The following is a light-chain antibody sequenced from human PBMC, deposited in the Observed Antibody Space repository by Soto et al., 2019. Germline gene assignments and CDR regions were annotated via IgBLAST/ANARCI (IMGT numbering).Light chain of an antibody. CDR3: QHYGTSDRI. Sequence: ETVLTQSPGTLSVSPGERATLSCRASHTLGNSFIAWYQQKPGQAPRLLIYDTSSRATGVPDRYSASGSGTEFTLTISRLESDDFAVFFCQHYGTSDRIVGQGTRLEIK. V-gene: IGKV3-20*01. CDR1: HTLGNSF. CDR2: DTS. J-gene: IGKJ5*01.